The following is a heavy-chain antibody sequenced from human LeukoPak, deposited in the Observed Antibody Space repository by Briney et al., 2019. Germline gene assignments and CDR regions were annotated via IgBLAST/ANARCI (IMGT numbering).Heavy chain of an antibody. D-gene: IGHD4-17*01. CDR1: GLTVNDNY. CDR2: IFPDGQT. CDR3: ARANPVYGDFDY. Sequence: PGESLRLSCALSGLTVNDNYMSWVRQAPAKGLEWVSLIFPDGQTYYADFVQGRFSISRDMSRNILFLDMSSLRAEDTAVFFCARANPVYGDFDYWGQGTLVTVSS. J-gene: IGHJ4*02. V-gene: IGHV3-53*01.